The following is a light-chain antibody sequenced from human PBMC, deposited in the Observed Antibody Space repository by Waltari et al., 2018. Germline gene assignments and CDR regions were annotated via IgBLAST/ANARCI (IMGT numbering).Light chain of an antibody. J-gene: IGLJ1*01. Sequence: SYELTQPPSVSVSPGQTAMITCSGDALPKQYAYWYQLKPGQAPVLVIYKDSERPSGIPGRVAGSSSGTTVTLTISGVQAEDEADYYCQSADSSGTYYVFGTGTKVTVL. CDR2: KDS. CDR3: QSADSSGTYYV. CDR1: ALPKQY. V-gene: IGLV3-25*03.